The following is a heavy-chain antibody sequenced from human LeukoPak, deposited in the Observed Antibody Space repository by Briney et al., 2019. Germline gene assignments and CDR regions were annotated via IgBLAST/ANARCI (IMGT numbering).Heavy chain of an antibody. CDR2: IKEGGSEK. CDR3: ARDEVGGGFDI. Sequence: GGSLRLSCATSGFTFNKYWMSRVRQAPGKGLEWVANIKEGGSEKNYVDSVKGRFTISRDNTKNSLSLQMNSLRDEDTAVYYCARDEVGGGFDIWGQGTMVTVSP. CDR1: GFTFNKYW. V-gene: IGHV3-7*01. J-gene: IGHJ3*02. D-gene: IGHD6-19*01.